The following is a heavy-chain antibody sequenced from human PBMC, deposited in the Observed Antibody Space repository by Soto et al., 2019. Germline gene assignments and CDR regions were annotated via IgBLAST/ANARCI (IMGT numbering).Heavy chain of an antibody. D-gene: IGHD1-7*01. CDR1: GSTLTELC. CDR2: FDPEDGET. Sequence: ASVKVSCKVSGSTLTELCIHWVRQALGKGLEWMGGFDPEDGETIYAQKFQGRVTMTEDTSTDTAYMELSSLRSEDTAVYYCATAYNWNYVPNHDACDIWGQGRMLTAS. CDR3: ATAYNWNYVPNHDACDI. J-gene: IGHJ3*02. V-gene: IGHV1-24*01.